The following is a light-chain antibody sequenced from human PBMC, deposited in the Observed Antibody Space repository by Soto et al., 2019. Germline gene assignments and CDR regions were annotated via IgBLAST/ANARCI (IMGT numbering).Light chain of an antibody. V-gene: IGLV2-11*01. CDR3: CSYAGSYTLI. CDR2: DIT. J-gene: IGLJ2*01. Sequence: QSVLTQPRSVSGSPGQSVAISCTGTSSDVGGYTFVSWYQHHPGRAPKLIIYDITKRPSGVPDRFSGSKSGNTASLTISGLQAEDEADYYCCSYAGSYTLIFGGGTKLTVL. CDR1: SSDVGGYTF.